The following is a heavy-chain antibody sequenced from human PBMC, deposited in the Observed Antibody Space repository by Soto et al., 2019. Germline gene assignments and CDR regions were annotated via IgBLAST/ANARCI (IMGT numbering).Heavy chain of an antibody. CDR2: INPSGRTI. CDR1: GFTFSSFE. D-gene: IGHD3-10*01. V-gene: IGHV3-48*03. Sequence: GGSLRLSCVASGFTFSSFEMNWIRQAPGKGQEWIAVINPSGRTISYADSVRGRFTISRDNSKNTLSLQMNSLTAEDTAVYFCAKRRGSGGHFDYWGQGALVTVSS. J-gene: IGHJ4*02. CDR3: AKRRGSGGHFDY.